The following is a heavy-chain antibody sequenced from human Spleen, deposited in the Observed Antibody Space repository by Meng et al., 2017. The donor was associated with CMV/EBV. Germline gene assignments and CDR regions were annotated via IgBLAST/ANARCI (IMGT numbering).Heavy chain of an antibody. V-gene: IGHV1-18*01. CDR1: RNFFTRHA. D-gene: IGHD3-3*01. J-gene: IGHJ6*02. Sequence: ASVKVSCKAPRNFFTRHAITWVRQAPGQGLEWMGWISAYNGNTNYAQKLQGRVTMTTDTSTSTAYMELRSLRSDDTAVYYCARSESRKYYDFWSGYYPSIYGMDVWGQGTTVTVSS. CDR2: ISAYNGNT. CDR3: ARSESRKYYDFWSGYYPSIYGMDV.